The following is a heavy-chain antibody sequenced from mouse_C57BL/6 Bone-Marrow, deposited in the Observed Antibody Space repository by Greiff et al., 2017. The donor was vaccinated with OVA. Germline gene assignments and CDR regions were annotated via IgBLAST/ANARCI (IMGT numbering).Heavy chain of an antibody. Sequence: QVQLQQPGAELVKPGASVKMSCKASGYTFTSYWITWVKQRPGQGLEWIGDIYPGSGSTNYNEKFKSKATLTVDTSYSTAYMQLSSLTSEDSAVYYCARLYVLYFYAMDYWGQGASVTVSS. CDR3: ARLYVLYFYAMDY. CDR1: GYTFTSYW. J-gene: IGHJ4*01. CDR2: IYPGSGST. D-gene: IGHD1-3*01. V-gene: IGHV1-55*01.